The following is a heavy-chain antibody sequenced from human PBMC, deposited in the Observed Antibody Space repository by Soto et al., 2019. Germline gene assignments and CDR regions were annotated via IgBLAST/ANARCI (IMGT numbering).Heavy chain of an antibody. V-gene: IGHV1-18*01. CDR2: ISAYNGNT. J-gene: IGHJ6*02. CDR1: GYTFTSYG. CDR3: ASGGSHSYYSGMDV. Sequence: QVQLVQSGAEVKKPGASVKVSCKASGYTFTSYGISWVRQAPGQGLEWMGWISAYNGNTNYAQKLQGRVTMTTDTPTSTAYGERRSLRSDDTAVYYWASGGSHSYYSGMDVWGQGTTFPVPS. D-gene: IGHD3-10*01.